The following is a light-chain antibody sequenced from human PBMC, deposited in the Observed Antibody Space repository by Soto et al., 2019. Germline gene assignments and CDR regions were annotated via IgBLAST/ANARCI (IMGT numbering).Light chain of an antibody. V-gene: IGLV2-14*03. J-gene: IGLJ2*01. Sequence: QSALTQPASVSGSPGRSVTISCTGTSSDVGDFNYVSWYQHLPGRAPKLIIYDVTNRPSGISYRLSASKSGSTAPLTISGLQAEDEADYYCSSYSSSTTHVVFGGGTKLTVL. CDR2: DVT. CDR1: SSDVGDFNY. CDR3: SSYSSSTTHVV.